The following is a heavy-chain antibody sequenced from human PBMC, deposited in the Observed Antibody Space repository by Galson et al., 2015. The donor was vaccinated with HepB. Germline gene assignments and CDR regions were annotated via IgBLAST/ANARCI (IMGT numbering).Heavy chain of an antibody. CDR2: IIPIFGTA. V-gene: IGHV1-69*13. CDR1: GGTFSSYA. CDR3: AGPHYYYMDV. Sequence: SVKVSCKASGGTFSSYAISWARQAPGQGLEWMGGIIPIFGTANYAQKFQGRVTITADESTSTAYMELSSLRSEDTAVYYCAGPHYYYMDVWGKGTTVTVSS. J-gene: IGHJ6*03.